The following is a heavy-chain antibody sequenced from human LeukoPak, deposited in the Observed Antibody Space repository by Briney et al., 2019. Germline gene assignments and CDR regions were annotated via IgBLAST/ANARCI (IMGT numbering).Heavy chain of an antibody. Sequence: SETLSLTCAVYGGSFSGYYWSWIRQPPGKGLEWIGEINHSGSTNYNPSLKSRVTISVDTSKNQFSLKLSSVTAADTAVYYCARLKGYGYPYYYYYYYMDVWGKGTTVTISS. V-gene: IGHV4-34*01. CDR3: ARLKGYGYPYYYYYYYMDV. D-gene: IGHD5-12*01. J-gene: IGHJ6*03. CDR2: INHSGST. CDR1: GGSFSGYY.